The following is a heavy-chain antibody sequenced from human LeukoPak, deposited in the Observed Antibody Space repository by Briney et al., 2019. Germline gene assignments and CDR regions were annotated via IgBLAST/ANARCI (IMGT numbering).Heavy chain of an antibody. J-gene: IGHJ4*02. CDR1: GFTVSSNY. CDR2: IYSGGST. V-gene: IGHV3-53*01. D-gene: IGHD6-13*01. Sequence: QAGGSLRLSCTASGFTVSSNYMSWVRQAPGKGLEWVSVIYSGGSTYYADFVKGRFTISRGNSKNTLYLQMKSLRAEDTAVYYCARVRENRSWYSIDYWGQGTLVTVSS. CDR3: ARVRENRSWYSIDY.